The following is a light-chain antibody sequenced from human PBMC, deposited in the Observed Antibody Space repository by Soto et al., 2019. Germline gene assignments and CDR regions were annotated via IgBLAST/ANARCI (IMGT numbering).Light chain of an antibody. V-gene: IGLV2-23*02. CDR2: EAS. Sequence: QSVLTQPASVSGSPGQSITISCTGTNNDVGGYNLVSWYQQHPGKAPKLIIYEASKRPSGVSDRFSGSRSGSTASLTISALQPEDEADYSCCSFAGGATFVFGGGTKLTVL. J-gene: IGLJ2*01. CDR3: CSFAGGATFV. CDR1: NNDVGGYNL.